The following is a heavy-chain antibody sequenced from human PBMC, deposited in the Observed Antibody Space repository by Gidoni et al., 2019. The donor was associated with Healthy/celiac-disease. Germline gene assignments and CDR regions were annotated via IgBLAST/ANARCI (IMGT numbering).Heavy chain of an antibody. CDR3: ARDGKVVRGVIKSSYYYYGMDV. V-gene: IGHV3-48*04. CDR1: GFTFSSYS. D-gene: IGHD3-10*01. J-gene: IGHJ6*02. Sequence: EVQLVESGGGLVQPGGSLRLSCAASGFTFSSYSMNWVRQAPGKGLEWVSYISSSSSTIYDADSVKGRFTISRDNAKNSLYLQMNSLRAEDTAVYYCARDGKVVRGVIKSSYYYYGMDVWGQGTTVTVSS. CDR2: ISSSSSTI.